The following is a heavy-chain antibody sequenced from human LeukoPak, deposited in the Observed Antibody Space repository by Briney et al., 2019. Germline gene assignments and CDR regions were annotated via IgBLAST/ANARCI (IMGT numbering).Heavy chain of an antibody. CDR1: GYSLTELS. V-gene: IGHV1-24*01. CDR3: ATGTIYCSSCSDDY. J-gene: IGHJ4*02. D-gene: IGHD2-2*01. Sequence: GAPVKVSCKVSGYSLTELSMHWVRQAPGKGLEWMGGFDPDDGETPLFAQKFQGRVSLTEDTSTDTAYMELSSLSSEDTAVYYCATGTIYCSSCSDDYWGQGTLVTVSS. CDR2: FDPDDGET.